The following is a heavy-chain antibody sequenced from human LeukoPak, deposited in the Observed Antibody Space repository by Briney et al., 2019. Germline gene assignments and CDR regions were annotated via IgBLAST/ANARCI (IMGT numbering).Heavy chain of an antibody. Sequence: GGSLGLSCSASGFTFSIYAMSWVRQAPGRGLEWVSSTGGGGNTYYADSVKGRFTISRDNAKNSLYLQMNSLRAEDTAVYYCATWWAHLDYWGQGTLVTVSS. J-gene: IGHJ4*02. CDR2: TGGGGNT. CDR1: GFTFSIYA. CDR3: ATWWAHLDY. D-gene: IGHD2-15*01. V-gene: IGHV3-69-1*02.